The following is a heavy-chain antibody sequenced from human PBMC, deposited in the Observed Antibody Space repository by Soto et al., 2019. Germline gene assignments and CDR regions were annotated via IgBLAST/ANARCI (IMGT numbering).Heavy chain of an antibody. CDR2: TYYRSKWYN. D-gene: IGHD3-3*01. J-gene: IGHJ6*02. CDR3: ARDQVRSGYYTWDPVYYYYGMDV. Sequence: PSQTLSLTCAISGDNVSSNSAAWNWIRQSPSRGLEWLGRTYYRSKWYNDYAVSVKSRITINPDTSKNQFSLQLNSVTPEDTAVYYCARDQVRSGYYTWDPVYYYYGMDVWGQGTTVTVSS. V-gene: IGHV6-1*01. CDR1: GDNVSSNSAA.